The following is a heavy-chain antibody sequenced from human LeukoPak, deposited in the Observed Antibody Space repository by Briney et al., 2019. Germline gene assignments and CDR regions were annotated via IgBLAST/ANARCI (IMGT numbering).Heavy chain of an antibody. Sequence: GGSLRLSCAASGFTFSNSAMSWVRQAPGKGLELVSTLSGSGITTYYADSVKGRFTISRDNSKNTLYLQMNSLRAEDTAVYYCAKGIYSSGWSYFDYWGHGTLVTVSS. V-gene: IGHV3-23*01. CDR3: AKGIYSSGWSYFDY. J-gene: IGHJ4*01. CDR2: LSGSGITT. CDR1: GFTFSNSA. D-gene: IGHD6-19*01.